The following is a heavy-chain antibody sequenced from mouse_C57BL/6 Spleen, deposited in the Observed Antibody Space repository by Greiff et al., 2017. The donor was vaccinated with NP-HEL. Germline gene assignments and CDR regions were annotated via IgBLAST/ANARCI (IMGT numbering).Heavy chain of an antibody. D-gene: IGHD2-3*01. CDR2: IRSKSNNYAT. CDR3: VRHDIYDGYYDYAMDY. CDR1: GFSLNTYA. Sequence: EVQRVESGGGLVQPKGSLKLSCAASGFSLNTYAMNWVRQAPGKGLEWVARIRSKSNNYATYYADSVKDRLTISRDDSESMLYLQMNNLKTEDTAMYYCVRHDIYDGYYDYAMDYWGQGTSVTVSS. V-gene: IGHV10-1*01. J-gene: IGHJ4*01.